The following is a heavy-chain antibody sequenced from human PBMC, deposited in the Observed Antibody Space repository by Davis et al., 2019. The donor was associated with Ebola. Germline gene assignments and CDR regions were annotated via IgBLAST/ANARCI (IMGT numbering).Heavy chain of an antibody. CDR2: VYDGEFT. V-gene: IGHV4-59*11. D-gene: IGHD3-10*01. CDR1: GVSFSGHY. J-gene: IGHJ4*02. CDR3: AGDRGYYGSGDYPFDY. Sequence: MPSETLSLTCTVSGVSFSGHYWSWIRQSPEKGLERIGYVYDGEFTNYNPSLRSRVTMSVDKSRNEFSLRVTSVTTADTALYYCAGDRGYYGSGDYPFDYWGQGVLVTVSS.